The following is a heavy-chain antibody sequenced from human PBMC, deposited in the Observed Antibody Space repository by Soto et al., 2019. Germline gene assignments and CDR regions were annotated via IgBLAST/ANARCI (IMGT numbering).Heavy chain of an antibody. D-gene: IGHD3-3*01. CDR1: HDSGSRESHY. V-gene: IGHV4-61*01. CDR3: ARDQYDFRSGSYYYAMEV. J-gene: IGHJ6*02. CDR2: IYYTGST. Sequence: NTPAISTTVSHDSGSRESHYCSWIRQTPGKGLEWIGYIYYTGSTNYNPSLKGRVTMSVDTSRDQVSLRLRSVTRADTAVYYCARDQYDFRSGSYYYAMEVWGQGTKVTVSS.